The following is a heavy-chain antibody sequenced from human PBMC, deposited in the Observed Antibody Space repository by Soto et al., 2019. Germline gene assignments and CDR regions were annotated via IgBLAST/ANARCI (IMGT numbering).Heavy chain of an antibody. CDR1: GGSISSYY. V-gene: IGHV4-59*08. D-gene: IGHD3-16*01. CDR2: IYYSGST. CDR3: ARRPGGSQGFDY. Sequence: QVQLQESGPGLVKPSETLSLTCTVSGGSISSYYWSWIRQPPGKGLEWIGYIYYSGSTNYNPSLKSRVTISVDTSKNQFSLKLSSVTAADTAVYYCARRPGGSQGFDYWGLGTLVTVSS. J-gene: IGHJ4*02.